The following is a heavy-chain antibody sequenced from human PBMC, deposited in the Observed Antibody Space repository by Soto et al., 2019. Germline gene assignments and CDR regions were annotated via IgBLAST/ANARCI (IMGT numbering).Heavy chain of an antibody. V-gene: IGHV4-34*01. Sequence: SETLSLTCAVYGGSFSGYYWSWIRQPPGKGLEWIGEINHSGSTNYNPSLKSRVTISVDTSKNQFSLKLSSVTAADTAVYYCAGGYSYGFYYYYGMDVWGRGTTVTVSS. J-gene: IGHJ6*02. CDR3: AGGYSYGFYYYYGMDV. D-gene: IGHD5-18*01. CDR2: INHSGST. CDR1: GGSFSGYY.